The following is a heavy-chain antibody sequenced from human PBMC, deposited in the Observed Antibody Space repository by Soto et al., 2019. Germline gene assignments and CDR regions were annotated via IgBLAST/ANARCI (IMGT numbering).Heavy chain of an antibody. D-gene: IGHD6-19*01. Sequence: PSKTLSLTCAISGDSVSSNSAAWNWIRQSPSRGLEWMGRTYYRSKWYNDYAVSVKSRITINPDTSKDQFSLQLNSVTPEDTAVYYCARVRYSSGWTTNNWFDPWGQGTLVTVSS. J-gene: IGHJ5*02. CDR1: GDSVSSNSAA. CDR3: ARVRYSSGWTTNNWFDP. CDR2: TYYRSKWYN. V-gene: IGHV6-1*01.